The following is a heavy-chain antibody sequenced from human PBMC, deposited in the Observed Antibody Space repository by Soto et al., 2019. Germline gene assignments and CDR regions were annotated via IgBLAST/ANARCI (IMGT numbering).Heavy chain of an antibody. D-gene: IGHD3-22*01. J-gene: IGHJ6*02. Sequence: SETRSLTCAVYGGSGGSFSGYYWCCIRQPPGKGLEWIGEINHSGSTNYNPSLKSRVTISVDTSKNQFSLKLSSVTAADTAVYYCARGRIYYDSSGYYLNYYYYYGMDVWGQGTTVT. V-gene: IGHV4-34*01. CDR1: GGSGGSFSGYY. CDR3: ARGRIYYDSSGYYLNYYYYYGMDV. CDR2: INHSGST.